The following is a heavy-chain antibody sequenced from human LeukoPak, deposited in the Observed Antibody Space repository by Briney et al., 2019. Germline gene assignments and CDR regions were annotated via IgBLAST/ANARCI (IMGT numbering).Heavy chain of an antibody. CDR3: AKDISGGAAAANYAFDI. CDR1: GFTFDDYA. V-gene: IGHV3-9*01. CDR2: ISWNSGSI. D-gene: IGHD6-13*01. Sequence: GGSLRLSCAASGFTFDDYATHWVRQAPGKGLEWVSGISWNSGSIGYADSVKGRFTISRDNAKNSLYLQMNSLRAEDTALYYCAKDISGGAAAANYAFDIWGQGTMVTVSS. J-gene: IGHJ3*02.